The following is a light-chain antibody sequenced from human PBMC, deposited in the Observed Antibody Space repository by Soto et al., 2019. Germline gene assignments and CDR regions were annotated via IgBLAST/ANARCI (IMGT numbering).Light chain of an antibody. J-gene: IGKJ4*01. CDR2: DAS. Sequence: EIVLTQSPATLSLSPGERATLSCRASQSVDSYLAWYQQRPGQAPRLLIYDASNMATGIPARFSGSGSGTDFTLTISSLEPEDFAIYYCQQRLNWPLTFGGGTKVEIK. CDR1: QSVDSY. V-gene: IGKV3-11*01. CDR3: QQRLNWPLT.